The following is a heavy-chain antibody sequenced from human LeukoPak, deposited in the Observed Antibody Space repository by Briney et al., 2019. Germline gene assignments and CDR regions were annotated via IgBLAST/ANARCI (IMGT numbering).Heavy chain of an antibody. V-gene: IGHV3-7*01. CDR2: IKQDGSEK. Sequence: GGFLRLSCAASGFTFSSYWMSWVRQAPGEGLEWVANIKQDGSEKYYVDSVKGRFTISRDNAKNSLYLQMNTLRAENTAVYYCARDKGAYDFWSGHYFDYWGQGTLVTVSS. CDR1: GFTFSSYW. J-gene: IGHJ4*02. CDR3: ARDKGAYDFWSGHYFDY. D-gene: IGHD3-3*01.